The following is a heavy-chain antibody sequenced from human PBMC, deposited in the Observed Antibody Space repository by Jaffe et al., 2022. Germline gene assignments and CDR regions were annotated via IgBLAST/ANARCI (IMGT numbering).Heavy chain of an antibody. V-gene: IGHV4-34*01. D-gene: IGHD1-1*01. J-gene: IGHJ3*02. CDR1: GGSFSGYY. CDR2: INHSGST. CDR3: ARNPNWKDAFDI. Sequence: QVQLQQWGAGLLKPSETLSLTCAVYGGSFSGYYWSWIRQPPGKGLEWIGEINHSGSTNYNPSLKSRVTISVDTSKNQFSLKLSSVTAADTAVYYCARNPNWKDAFDIWGQGTMVTVSS.